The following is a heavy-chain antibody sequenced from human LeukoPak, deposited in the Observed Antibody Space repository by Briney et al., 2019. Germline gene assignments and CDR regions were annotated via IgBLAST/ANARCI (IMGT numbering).Heavy chain of an antibody. Sequence: ASVKVFCKASGYTFTSYGISWVRQAPGQGLEWMGWISAYNGNTNYAQKLQGRVTMTTDTSTSTAYMELRTLSSDDTAVHYCARLKTRYGDYVWFDPWGQGTLVTVSS. CDR3: ARLKTRYGDYVWFDP. CDR1: GYTFTSYG. CDR2: ISAYNGNT. D-gene: IGHD4-17*01. V-gene: IGHV1-18*01. J-gene: IGHJ5*02.